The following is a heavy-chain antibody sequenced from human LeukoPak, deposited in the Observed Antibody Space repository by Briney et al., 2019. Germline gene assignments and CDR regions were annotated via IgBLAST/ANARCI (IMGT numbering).Heavy chain of an antibody. CDR3: ARDEDNDYGDQGFDL. J-gene: IGHJ2*01. Sequence: GGSLRLSCAASGFTLSSYWMSWVRQAPRKGVEWVANIKQDGSEKYYVDSVKGRFTISRDNAKNSLYLQMNSLRAEDTAVYYCARDEDNDYGDQGFDLWGRGTLVTASS. CDR1: GFTLSSYW. D-gene: IGHD4-17*01. V-gene: IGHV3-7*03. CDR2: IKQDGSEK.